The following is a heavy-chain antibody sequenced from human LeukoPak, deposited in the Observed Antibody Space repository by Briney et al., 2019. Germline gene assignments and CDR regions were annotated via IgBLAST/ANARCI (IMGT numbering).Heavy chain of an antibody. V-gene: IGHV3-53*01. D-gene: IGHD3-22*01. CDR2: IYSGGST. CDR1: GFTVSSNY. CDR3: ARDGYYDSSGYHYFDY. J-gene: IGHJ4*02. Sequence: GGSLRLSCAASGFTVSSNYMSWVRQAPGKGLEWVSVIYSGGSTYYADSVKGRFTISRDNSKNTLYLQMNSLRAEDTAVYYCARDGYYDSSGYHYFDYWGQGTLVAVSS.